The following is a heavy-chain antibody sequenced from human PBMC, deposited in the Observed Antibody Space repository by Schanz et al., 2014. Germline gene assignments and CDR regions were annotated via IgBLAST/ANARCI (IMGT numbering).Heavy chain of an antibody. Sequence: EVLLVESGGGLVTPGESLRLSCAASGFTFSSYSMNWVRQAPGKGLEWVSSVSHGGTYIYYADSVRGRFTISRDNAKNSLSLQMHSLRADDTAVYYCARDMLMRYGALEIWGRGTMVTVSS. CDR1: GFTFSSYS. D-gene: IGHD2-8*01. J-gene: IGHJ3*02. V-gene: IGHV3-21*02. CDR2: VSHGGTYI. CDR3: ARDMLMRYGALEI.